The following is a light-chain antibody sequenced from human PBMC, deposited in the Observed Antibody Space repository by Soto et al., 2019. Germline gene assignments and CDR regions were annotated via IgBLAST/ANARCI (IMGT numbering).Light chain of an antibody. Sequence: EIVLTQSPGTLSLSPGEGATLSCRASRSVTNSYLAWYQQKPGQAPRLLIYDAFSRASGIPDRFSGSASGTDFTLTIRGLEPEDFAMYYCQQYGSSPLTLGGGTRVELK. CDR3: QQYGSSPLT. V-gene: IGKV3-20*01. CDR1: RSVTNSY. CDR2: DAF. J-gene: IGKJ4*01.